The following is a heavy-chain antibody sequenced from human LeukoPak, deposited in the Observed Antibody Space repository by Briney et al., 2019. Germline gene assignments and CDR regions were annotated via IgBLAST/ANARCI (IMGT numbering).Heavy chain of an antibody. D-gene: IGHD6-13*01. Sequence: SETLSLTCAVYGGSFSGYYWSWIRQPPGKGLEWIGEINHSGSTNYNPSLKSRVTISVGTSKNQFSLKLSSVTAADTAVYYCARGERYSSFDYWGQGTLVTVSS. V-gene: IGHV4-34*01. CDR3: ARGERYSSFDY. J-gene: IGHJ4*02. CDR1: GGSFSGYY. CDR2: INHSGST.